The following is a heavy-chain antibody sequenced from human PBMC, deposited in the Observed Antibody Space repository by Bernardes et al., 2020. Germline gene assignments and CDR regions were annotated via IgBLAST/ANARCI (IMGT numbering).Heavy chain of an antibody. D-gene: IGHD2-21*02. CDR1: GFTFNTYS. CDR2: VSHSNDYK. CDR3: AGGYCGGDCYVLES. V-gene: IGHV3-21*01. J-gene: IGHJ4*02. Sequence: GGSRRLSFATSGFTFNTYSLSWVRQAPGKGLEWVSSVSHSNDYKYYADSVKGRFTISRDNAKNSLDLQMDTLRAEDTAVYYCAGGYCGGDCYVLESWGQGALVIVSS.